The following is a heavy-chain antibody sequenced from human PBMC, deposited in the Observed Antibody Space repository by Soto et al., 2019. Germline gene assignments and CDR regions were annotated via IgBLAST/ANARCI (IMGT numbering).Heavy chain of an antibody. CDR1: GFTFSSYG. V-gene: IGHV3-33*01. J-gene: IGHJ4*02. D-gene: IGHD3-10*01. CDR2: IWYDGSNK. Sequence: GGSLRLSCAASGFTFSSYGMHWVRQAPGKGLEWVAVIWYDGSNKYYADSVKGRFTISRDNSKNTLYLQMNSLRAEDTAVYYCARDLVSYYGSGSYDYWGQGTLVTVSS. CDR3: ARDLVSYYGSGSYDY.